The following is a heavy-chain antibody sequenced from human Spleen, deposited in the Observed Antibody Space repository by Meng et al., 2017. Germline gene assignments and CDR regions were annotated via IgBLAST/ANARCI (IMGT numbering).Heavy chain of an antibody. CDR2: VSGYNGNT. D-gene: IGHD1-26*01. J-gene: IGHJ4*02. CDR3: ARVEVGITSGDY. Sequence: VHLLQSGGEGKKPWASVKVSCKVFGYNFTDFGVSWVRQAPGQGLEWMGWVSGYNGNTGYAHRFQGRLTMTTDTSTSTAYMELRSLRSDDTAVYYCARVEVGITSGDYWGQGTLVTVSS. V-gene: IGHV1-18*01. CDR1: GYNFTDFG.